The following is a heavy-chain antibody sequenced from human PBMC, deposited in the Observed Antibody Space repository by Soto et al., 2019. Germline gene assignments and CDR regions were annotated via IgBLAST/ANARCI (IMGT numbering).Heavy chain of an antibody. D-gene: IGHD2-2*01. Sequence: PSETLSLTCTVSGGSISSYYLSWIRQPPGKGLEWIGYIYYIGSTNYNPSLKSRVTISVDTSKNQFSLKLSSVTAADTAVYYCARGLRRQLLNWFDPWGQGTLVTVYS. CDR3: ARGLRRQLLNWFDP. CDR2: IYYIGST. CDR1: GGSISSYY. J-gene: IGHJ5*02. V-gene: IGHV4-59*01.